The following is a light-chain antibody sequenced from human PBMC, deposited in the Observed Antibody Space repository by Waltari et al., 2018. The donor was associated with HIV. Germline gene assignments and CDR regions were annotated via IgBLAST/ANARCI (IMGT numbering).Light chain of an antibody. V-gene: IGLV2-14*01. CDR3: SSYTSSSTLFV. J-gene: IGLJ1*01. Sequence: QSALTQPASVPGSPGQSITISCPRASSAIGGYTFVSWYQQHPGKAPKLMIYDVSNRPSGVSNRFSGSKSGNTASLTISGLQAEDEADYYCSSYTSSSTLFVFGTGTKVTVL. CDR2: DVS. CDR1: SSAIGGYTF.